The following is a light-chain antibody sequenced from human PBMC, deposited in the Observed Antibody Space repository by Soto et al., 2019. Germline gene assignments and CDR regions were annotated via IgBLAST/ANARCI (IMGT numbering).Light chain of an antibody. J-gene: IGKJ4*01. Sequence: EIVLTQSPATLSLSPGERATLSCRASQSVSSYLAWYQQKPGQAPRLLIYDASNRATGIPARFSGSGSGTDFTLTISSLEPEGFADYYLQQRRNPLTFGGGTKVEIK. CDR1: QSVSSY. CDR2: DAS. V-gene: IGKV3-11*01. CDR3: QQRRNPLT.